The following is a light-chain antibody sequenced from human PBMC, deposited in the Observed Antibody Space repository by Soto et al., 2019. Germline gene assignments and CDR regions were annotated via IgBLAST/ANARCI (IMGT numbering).Light chain of an antibody. V-gene: IGKV1-39*01. CDR1: QNIRNY. CDR2: AAS. CDR3: QQTFSAPVT. Sequence: DIQMTQSPSSLSSSIGDRVTITCRASQNIRNYLNWYQQKPGEAPKILIYAASTLQSGVPSRFSGRGSGPDFSLTISSLQPEDFATYYCQQTFSAPVTFGQGTRLEIK. J-gene: IGKJ2*01.